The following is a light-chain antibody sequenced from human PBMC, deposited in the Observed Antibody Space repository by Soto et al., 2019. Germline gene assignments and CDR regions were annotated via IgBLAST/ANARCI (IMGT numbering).Light chain of an antibody. CDR3: ATWDASLSGVV. CDR2: GND. J-gene: IGLJ2*01. Sequence: QAVVTQPPSASGTPGQRVTISCSGSSSNIGSNYVFWYQRLPGTAPKLLIYGNDQRPSGVPDRFSGSKSGTSASLAISGLRSDDEADYYCATWDASLSGVVFGGGTKVTVL. V-gene: IGLV1-47*01. CDR1: SSNIGSNY.